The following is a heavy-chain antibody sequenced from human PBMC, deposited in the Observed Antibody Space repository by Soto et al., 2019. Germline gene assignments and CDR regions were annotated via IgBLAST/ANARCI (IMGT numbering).Heavy chain of an antibody. CDR3: ARESEDLISNDDY. Sequence: PGGSLRLSCAASGFTFTRYSMNWVRQAPGKGLEWVSSISSTTNYIYYGDSMKGRFTISRDNAKNSLYLEMNSLRAEDTAVYYCARESEDLISNDDYWGQGTLVTVSS. CDR1: GFTFTRYS. J-gene: IGHJ4*02. CDR2: ISSTTNYI. D-gene: IGHD1-1*01. V-gene: IGHV3-21*06.